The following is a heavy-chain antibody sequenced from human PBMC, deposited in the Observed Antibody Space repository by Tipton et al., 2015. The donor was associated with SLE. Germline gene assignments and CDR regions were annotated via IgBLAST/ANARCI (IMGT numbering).Heavy chain of an antibody. J-gene: IGHJ4*02. CDR3: AREGMQNDYGGNAFDY. V-gene: IGHV1-69*01. D-gene: IGHD4-23*01. CDR1: GGTFSSYS. Sequence: QVQLVQSRAEVKKPGSSVKVSCKASGGTFSSYSISLVRQAPGQGLEWMGGIIPIFGTGNSAQKFQGRVTITTDASTSTAYMELSSLRSEDTAVYYCAREGMQNDYGGNAFDYWGQGTLVTVSS. CDR2: IIPIFGTG.